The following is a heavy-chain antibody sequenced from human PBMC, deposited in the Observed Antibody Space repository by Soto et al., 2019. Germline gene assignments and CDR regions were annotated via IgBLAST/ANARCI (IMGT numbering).Heavy chain of an antibody. V-gene: IGHV3-23*01. J-gene: IGHJ6*02. CDR2: ISGSGGST. CDR1: GFTFSSYA. CDR3: AKCVSPRAEKTTYYYGMDV. Sequence: EVQLLESGGGLVRPGGSLRLSCAASGFTFSSYAMSWVRQAPGKGLEWVSAISGSGGSTYYADSVKGRFTISRDNSKNTLYLQMNSLRAEDTAVYYCAKCVSPRAEKTTYYYGMDVWGQGTTVTVSS. D-gene: IGHD1-1*01.